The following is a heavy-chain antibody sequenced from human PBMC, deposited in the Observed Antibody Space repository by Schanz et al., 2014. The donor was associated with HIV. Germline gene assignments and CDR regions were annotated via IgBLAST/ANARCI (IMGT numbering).Heavy chain of an antibody. Sequence: QVQLVQSGAAVKKPEASVKVSCKASGGTFNNYTVTWVRQAPGQGLEWMGGIVPVLAVANYAQKFQGRVTITADESTSTGYMEMNRLVSEDTGLYYCARGAAARHNSYYYDLDVWGQGTTVTVSS. D-gene: IGHD6-6*01. CDR1: GGTFNNYT. J-gene: IGHJ6*02. V-gene: IGHV1-69*10. CDR2: IVPVLAVA. CDR3: ARGAAARHNSYYYDLDV.